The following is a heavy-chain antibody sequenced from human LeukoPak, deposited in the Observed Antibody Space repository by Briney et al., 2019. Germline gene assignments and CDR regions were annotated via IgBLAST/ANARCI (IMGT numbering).Heavy chain of an antibody. Sequence: PGGSLRHSCATSGFTFDDYAMHWVRQAPGKGLEWVSLIIDDGSVTYYADSVKGRFTISRDNSKNSLYLQMNCLRAEDTAFYYCAKGLGTRSNWLDPWGQGTLVTVSS. J-gene: IGHJ5*02. D-gene: IGHD6-13*01. V-gene: IGHV3-43*02. CDR2: IIDDGSVT. CDR1: GFTFDDYA. CDR3: AKGLGTRSNWLDP.